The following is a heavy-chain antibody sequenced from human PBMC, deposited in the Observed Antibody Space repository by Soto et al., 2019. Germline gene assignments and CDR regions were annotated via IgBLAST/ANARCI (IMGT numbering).Heavy chain of an antibody. D-gene: IGHD1-7*01. J-gene: IGHJ6*02. V-gene: IGHV3-15*01. Sequence: GSLRLSCAASGFTFSNAWMSWVRQAPGKGLEWVGRIKSKTDGGTTDYAAPVKGRFTISRDDSKNTLYLQMNSLKTEDTAVYYCTTPPGTTRYYYYGMDVWGQGTTVTVSS. CDR3: TTPPGTTRYYYYGMDV. CDR2: IKSKTDGGTT. CDR1: GFTFSNAW.